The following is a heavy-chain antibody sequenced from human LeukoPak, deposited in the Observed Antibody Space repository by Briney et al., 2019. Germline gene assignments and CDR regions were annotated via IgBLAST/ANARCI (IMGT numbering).Heavy chain of an antibody. CDR2: ISGSGLTI. V-gene: IGHV3-11*01. CDR1: GFTFSDFY. J-gene: IGHJ6*03. CDR3: ARAVNTNYYYYMDV. Sequence: PGGSLRLSCAASGFTFSDFYMSWVRQAPGKGLECVSYISGSGLTIYYADSVKGRFTISRDNARNSLYLQMNSLRADDAAVYYCARAVNTNYYYYMDVWGKGTTVSVSS. D-gene: IGHD4-11*01.